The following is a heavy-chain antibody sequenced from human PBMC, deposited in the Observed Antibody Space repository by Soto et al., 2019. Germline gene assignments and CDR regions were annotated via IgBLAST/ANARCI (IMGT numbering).Heavy chain of an antibody. Sequence: QVQLVQSGAEVKKPGASVKVSCKASGYIFTSYAISWIRQAPGQGLEWLGWISGYNGNTEYVQKLQGRVTMTPDTTTSTAYMELGSLRSDDTAVYHCARAVDLPPARIPYAPYYIDVWGKGTTVIVSS. CDR2: ISGYNGNT. CDR1: GYIFTSYA. D-gene: IGHD6-6*01. J-gene: IGHJ6*03. V-gene: IGHV1-18*01. CDR3: ARAVDLPPARIPYAPYYIDV.